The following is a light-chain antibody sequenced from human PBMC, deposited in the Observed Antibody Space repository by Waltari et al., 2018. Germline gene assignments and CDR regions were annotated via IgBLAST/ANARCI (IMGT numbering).Light chain of an antibody. J-gene: IGKJ2*01. Sequence: EIVMTQSPGTLSVSPGERPTLPCRASQTISTNLAWYQQKPGQAPRLLIFGASTRATGIPARFSGSGSGTEFTLTISNLQAEDVAVYYCQQYLTIPYTFGQGTKLEIK. CDR2: GAS. CDR3: QQYLTIPYT. V-gene: IGKV3-15*01. CDR1: QTISTN.